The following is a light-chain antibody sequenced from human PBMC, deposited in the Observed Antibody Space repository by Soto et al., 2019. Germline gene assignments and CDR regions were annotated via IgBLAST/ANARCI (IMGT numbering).Light chain of an antibody. CDR2: EVI. V-gene: IGLV2-14*01. CDR1: SSDVGGYKY. Sequence: QSALTQPASVSGSPGQSITISCTGTSSDVGGYKYVSWYQQYPGKAPKLIIYEVINRPSGVSNRFSGSKSANSASLTISGLQAEDESHYYCSSYTTSNSGVFGGGTQLTVL. CDR3: SSYTTSNSGV. J-gene: IGLJ3*02.